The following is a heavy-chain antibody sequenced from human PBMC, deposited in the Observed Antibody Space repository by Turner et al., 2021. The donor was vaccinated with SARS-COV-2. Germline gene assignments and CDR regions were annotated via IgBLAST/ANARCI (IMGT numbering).Heavy chain of an antibody. CDR2: INPNGGGT. J-gene: IGHJ3*02. Sequence: QVQLVQSGAAAKNPGASVQVSCKAAGYTFTGYYTHWGRQAPGQGLEWMGCINPNGGGTNYAQKFRGRVIIINDTTINTAFMVLSRLGADDAAVYCCGVPPGADGGPDYAFDIWGQGTMVTVSS. D-gene: IGHD3-16*01. CDR1: GYTFTGYY. V-gene: IGHV1-2*02. CDR3: GVPPGADGGPDYAFDI.